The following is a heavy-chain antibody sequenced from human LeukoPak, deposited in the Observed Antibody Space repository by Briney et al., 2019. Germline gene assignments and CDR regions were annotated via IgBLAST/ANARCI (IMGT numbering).Heavy chain of an antibody. D-gene: IGHD5-24*01. CDR1: GFTFSSYG. CDR2: IKQDGSEK. J-gene: IGHJ4*02. CDR3: ARDRGNGYRDY. Sequence: PGGSLRLSCAASGFTFSSYGMHWVRQAPGKGLEWVANIKQDGSEKYYVDSVKGRFTISRDNAKNSLYLQMNNLRAEDTAVYYCARDRGNGYRDYWGQGTLVTVSS. V-gene: IGHV3-7*01.